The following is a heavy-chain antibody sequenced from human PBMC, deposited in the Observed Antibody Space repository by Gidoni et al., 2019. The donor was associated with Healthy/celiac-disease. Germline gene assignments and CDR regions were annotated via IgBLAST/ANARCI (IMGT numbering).Heavy chain of an antibody. V-gene: IGHV3-21*01. CDR2: ISSSSSDI. Sequence: EVQLVEAGGGLVKPGGSLRLSRAASGSTFSSYSMNWVRQAPGKGLEWVSSISSSSSDIYYADSVKGRLTISRDNAKNSLYLQMNSLRAEDTAVYYCARERDGSGATAFDYWGQGTLVTVSS. D-gene: IGHD1-26*01. CDR1: GSTFSSYS. CDR3: ARERDGSGATAFDY. J-gene: IGHJ4*02.